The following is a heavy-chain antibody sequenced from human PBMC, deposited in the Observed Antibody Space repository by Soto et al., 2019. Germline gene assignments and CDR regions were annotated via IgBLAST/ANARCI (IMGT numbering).Heavy chain of an antibody. J-gene: IGHJ6*02. CDR1: GFTVSSNY. CDR3: ATNKGYCSSTSCYEDYYYYGMDV. D-gene: IGHD2-2*01. V-gene: IGHV3-53*04. CDR2: IYSGGST. Sequence: EVQLVESGGGLVQPGGSLRLSCAASGFTVSSNYMSWVRQAPGKGLEWVSVIYSGGSTYYADSVKGRFTISRHNSKNTLYLQMNSRRAEDTAVYYCATNKGYCSSTSCYEDYYYYGMDVWGQGTTVTVSS.